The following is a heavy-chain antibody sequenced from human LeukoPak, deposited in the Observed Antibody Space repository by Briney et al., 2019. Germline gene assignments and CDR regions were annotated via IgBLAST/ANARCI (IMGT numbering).Heavy chain of an antibody. V-gene: IGHV4-39*01. CDR1: GGFISSSSYY. CDR2: IYYSGST. CDR3: RRYYDSTGYLE. J-gene: IGHJ1*01. Sequence: SETLSLTCTLSGGFISSSSYYWGWIRQPPGRGLEWLGDIYYSGSTYYNPALKSRVSMSIDTSKNQFSLELRSVAAADTALYARRRYYDSTGYLEWGQGTLVTVTS. D-gene: IGHD3-22*01.